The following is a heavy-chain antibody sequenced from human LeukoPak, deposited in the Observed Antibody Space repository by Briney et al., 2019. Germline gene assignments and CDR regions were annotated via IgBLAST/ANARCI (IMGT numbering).Heavy chain of an antibody. V-gene: IGHV4-61*02. D-gene: IGHD6-13*01. J-gene: IGHJ4*02. Sequence: PSETLSLTCTVSGGSISSSSYYWSWIRQPAGKGLEWIGRIYTSGSTNYNPSLKSRVTISVDTSKNQFSLKLSSVTAADTAVYYCARDPPAAGRAQDYWGQGTLVTVSS. CDR2: IYTSGST. CDR3: ARDPPAAGRAQDY. CDR1: GGSISSSSYY.